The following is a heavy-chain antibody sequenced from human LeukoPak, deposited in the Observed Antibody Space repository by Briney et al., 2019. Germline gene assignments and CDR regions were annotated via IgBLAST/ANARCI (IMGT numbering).Heavy chain of an antibody. CDR1: GGTFSSYA. D-gene: IGHD3-9*01. CDR3: ARARNPYYDILTGYRPYNWFDP. V-gene: IGHV1-69*06. J-gene: IGHJ5*02. CDR2: IIPIFGTA. Sequence: PAASVKVSCKASGGTFSSYAISWVRQAPGQGLKWMGGIIPIFGTANYAQKFQGRVTITADKSTSTAYMELSSLRSEDTAVYYCARARNPYYDILTGYRPYNWFDPWGQGTLVTVSS.